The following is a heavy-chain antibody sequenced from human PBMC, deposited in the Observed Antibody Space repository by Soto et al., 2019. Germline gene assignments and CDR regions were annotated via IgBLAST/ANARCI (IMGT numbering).Heavy chain of an antibody. CDR1: GFTFSDYY. CDR2: ISSSGSTI. CDR3: ARGGPYDFWSGPYYYYGMDV. D-gene: IGHD3-3*01. J-gene: IGHJ6*02. V-gene: IGHV3-11*01. Sequence: QVQPVESGGGLVKPGGSLRLSCAASGFTFSDYYMSWIRQAPGKGLEWVSYISSSGSTIYYADSVKGRFTISRDNAKNSLYLQMNSLRAEDTAVYYCARGGPYDFWSGPYYYYGMDVWGQGTTVTVSS.